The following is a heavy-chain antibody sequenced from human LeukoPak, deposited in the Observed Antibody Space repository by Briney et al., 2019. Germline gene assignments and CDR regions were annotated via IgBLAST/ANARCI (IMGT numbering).Heavy chain of an antibody. V-gene: IGHV1-2*02. CDR2: INPNSGGT. D-gene: IGHD6-13*01. Sequence: ASVKVSCKASGYTFTSYYMHWVRQAPGQGLEWMGWINPNSGGTNYAQKFQGRVTMTRDTSISTAYMELSRLRSDDTAVYYCARAFGYGAAAGTFGYWGQGTLITVSS. J-gene: IGHJ4*02. CDR3: ARAFGYGAAAGTFGY. CDR1: GYTFTSYY.